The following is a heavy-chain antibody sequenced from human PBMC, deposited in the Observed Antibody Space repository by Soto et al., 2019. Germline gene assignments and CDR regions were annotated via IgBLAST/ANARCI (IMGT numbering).Heavy chain of an antibody. J-gene: IGHJ4*02. CDR1: GFTFSSYG. V-gene: IGHV3-30*18. D-gene: IGHD4-17*01. CDR2: ISYDGSNK. CDR3: AKDAYDYGDYGHFDY. Sequence: GGSLRLSCAASGFTFSSYGMHWVRQAPGKGLEWVAVISYDGSNKYYADSVKGRFTISRDNSKNTLYLQMNSLRAEDTAVYYCAKDAYDYGDYGHFDYWGQGTLVTVSS.